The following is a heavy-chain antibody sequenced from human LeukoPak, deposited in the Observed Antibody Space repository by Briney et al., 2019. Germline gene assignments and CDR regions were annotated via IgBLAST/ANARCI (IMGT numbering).Heavy chain of an antibody. V-gene: IGHV4-59*08. D-gene: IGHD5-24*01. CDR2: IYYSGST. CDR3: ARHAGSDGRYFHYFDY. CDR1: GGSISSYY. Sequence: SETLSLTCTVSGGSISSYYWSWIRQPPGKGLEWIGYIYYSGSTNYNPSLKSRVTISVDTSKSQFSLRLSSVTAADTAVYYCARHAGSDGRYFHYFDYWGQGTLVTVSS. J-gene: IGHJ4*02.